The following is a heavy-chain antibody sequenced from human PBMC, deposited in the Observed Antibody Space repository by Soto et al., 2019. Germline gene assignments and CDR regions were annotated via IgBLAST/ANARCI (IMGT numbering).Heavy chain of an antibody. V-gene: IGHV4-30-4*01. CDR1: GGSISSGDYY. CDR2: IYYSGST. CDR3: ARGPYYDSSGYYLTGGWFDP. Sequence: SETLSLTCTVSGGSISSGDYYWSWIRQPPGKGLEWIGYIYYSGSTYYNPSLKSRVTISVDTSKNQFSLKLSSVTAADTAVYYCARGPYYDSSGYYLTGGWFDPWGQGTLVTVSS. D-gene: IGHD3-22*01. J-gene: IGHJ5*02.